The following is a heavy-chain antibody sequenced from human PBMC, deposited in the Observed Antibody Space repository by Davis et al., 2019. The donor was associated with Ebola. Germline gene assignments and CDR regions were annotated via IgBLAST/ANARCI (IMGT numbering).Heavy chain of an antibody. D-gene: IGHD6-13*01. Sequence: PGGSLRLSCAASGFTFSSYGMHWVRQAPGKGLEWVAVISYDGSNKYYADSVKGRFTISRDNSKNTLYLQMNSLRAEDTAVYYCAKDQGSGSSWHRSHDYWGQGTLVTVSS. CDR2: ISYDGSNK. J-gene: IGHJ4*02. CDR1: GFTFSSYG. CDR3: AKDQGSGSSWHRSHDY. V-gene: IGHV3-30*18.